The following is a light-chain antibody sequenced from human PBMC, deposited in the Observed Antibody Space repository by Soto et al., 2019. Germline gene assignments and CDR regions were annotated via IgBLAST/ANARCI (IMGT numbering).Light chain of an antibody. CDR3: GTWDSSLTTGV. V-gene: IGLV1-51*01. CDR2: END. Sequence: QSVLPQPPSVSAAPGQKVTISCSGSSSNIGSNYVSWYQHLPGAAPKLLIYENDKRPSGIPDRFSGSKSGTSATLGITGLQTGVEAVFYCGTWDSSLTTGVFGTGTKLTVL. J-gene: IGLJ1*01. CDR1: SSNIGSNY.